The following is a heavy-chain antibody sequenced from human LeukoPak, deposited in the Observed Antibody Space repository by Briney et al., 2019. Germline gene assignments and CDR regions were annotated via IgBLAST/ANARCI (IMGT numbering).Heavy chain of an antibody. Sequence: SETLSLTCIVSYGSISSYYWNWIRQPAGKGLEWIGRIHASGSTNYNPALKSRVTMSVDTSNNHLSLRMSSVTAADTAVYYCARNRRGNGNYYDAFSIWGQGTMVTVSS. V-gene: IGHV4-4*07. D-gene: IGHD1-26*01. CDR2: IHASGST. CDR1: YGSISSYY. CDR3: ARNRRGNGNYYDAFSI. J-gene: IGHJ3*02.